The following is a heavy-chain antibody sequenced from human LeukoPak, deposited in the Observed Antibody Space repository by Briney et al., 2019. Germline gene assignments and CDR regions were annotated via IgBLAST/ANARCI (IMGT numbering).Heavy chain of an antibody. Sequence: SETLSLTCSVSGSSISDSYWSWIRQPPRKQMEWIGFVSDRGGTTYNPSLRSRVNISLDTSQNQFSLKVTSVTAADTAVYYCATNALLVPSTFDSWGRGTLVIVSS. CDR2: VSDRGGT. CDR3: ATNALLVPSTFDS. V-gene: IGHV4-59*12. J-gene: IGHJ4*02. D-gene: IGHD6-6*01. CDR1: GSSISDSY.